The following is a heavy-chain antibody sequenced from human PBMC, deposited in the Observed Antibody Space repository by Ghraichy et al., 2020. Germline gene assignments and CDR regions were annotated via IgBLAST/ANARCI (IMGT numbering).Heavy chain of an antibody. V-gene: IGHV4-59*01. CDR3: ARVGGDGYNLDY. D-gene: IGHD5-24*01. Sequence: SETLSLTCTVSGGSISSYYWSWIRQPPGKGLEWIAYIYYSGSANYNPSLKSRVTISVDTSKNQFSLKLSSVTAADTAVYYCARVGGDGYNLDYWGQGTLVTVSS. CDR1: GGSISSYY. J-gene: IGHJ4*02. CDR2: IYYSGSA.